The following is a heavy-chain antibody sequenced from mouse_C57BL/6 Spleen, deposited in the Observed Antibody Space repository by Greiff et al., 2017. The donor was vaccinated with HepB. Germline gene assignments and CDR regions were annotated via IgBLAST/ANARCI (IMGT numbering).Heavy chain of an antibody. V-gene: IGHV5-17*01. J-gene: IGHJ4*01. D-gene: IGHD1-1*01. CDR3: AHGSSYDYAMDY. CDR1: GFTFSDYG. Sequence: EVKLVESGGGLVKPGGSLKLSCAASGFTFSDYGMHWVRQAPEKGLEWVAYLRRGSSTIYYADTVKGRFTISRDNATNTLFLQMTSLGSEDTALYYCAHGSSYDYAMDYWGQGTSVTVSS. CDR2: LRRGSSTI.